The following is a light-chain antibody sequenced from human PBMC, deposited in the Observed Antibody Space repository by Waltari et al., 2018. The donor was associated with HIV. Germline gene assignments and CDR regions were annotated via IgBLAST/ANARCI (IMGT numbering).Light chain of an antibody. J-gene: IGKJ4*01. CDR1: QSVSGD. Sequence: EIAVTQSPATLSVSPGETATLSCRASQSVSGDLAWYQHEPGQAPRLIIFDASTRATGIPARFTGSGSGTEFTLTISSLQSEDFAVYYCQQYKIWPPETLTFGGGTKVEIK. CDR3: QQYKIWPPETLT. CDR2: DAS. V-gene: IGKV3D-15*01.